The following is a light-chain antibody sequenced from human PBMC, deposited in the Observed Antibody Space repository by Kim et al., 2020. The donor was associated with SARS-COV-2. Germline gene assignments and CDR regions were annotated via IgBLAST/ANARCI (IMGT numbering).Light chain of an antibody. J-gene: IGLJ2*01. CDR2: QDT. V-gene: IGLV3-1*01. CDR3: QAWDNSDVV. CDR1: KLGDKY. Sequence: SYELTQPPSVSVSPGQTASITCSGDKLGDKYVCWYQQRPGQSPVLVIYQDTKRPSGIPERFSGSSSGNTATLTISGSQALDEADYFCQAWDNSDVVFGGGTQLTVL.